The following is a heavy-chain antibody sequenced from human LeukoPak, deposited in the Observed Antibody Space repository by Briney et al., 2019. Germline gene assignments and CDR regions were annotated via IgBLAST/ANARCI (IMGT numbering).Heavy chain of an antibody. Sequence: QTGGSLRLSCTASGFTFSSYTMSWVRQAPGKGLKWVSTITTGGPNTYYADSVKGRFTVSRDDSKNTLYLQMNSLRAEDTAVYYCAKDRQYSSSWTNNWFDPWGQGTLVTVSS. D-gene: IGHD6-6*01. V-gene: IGHV3-23*01. CDR1: GFTFSSYT. J-gene: IGHJ5*02. CDR3: AKDRQYSSSWTNNWFDP. CDR2: ITTGGPNT.